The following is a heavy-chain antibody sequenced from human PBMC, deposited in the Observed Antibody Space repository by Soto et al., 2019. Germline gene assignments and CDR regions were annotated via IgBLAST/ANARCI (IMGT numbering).Heavy chain of an antibody. J-gene: IGHJ3*02. V-gene: IGHV3-23*01. CDR1: RFTFSRYA. D-gene: IGHD4-17*01. CDR2: ISASGGRA. CDR3: AKDPNGDYVGGFEM. Sequence: GGSLRLSCVGSRFTFSRYAMSWIRQSSQKGLEFVSGISASGGRAFYADSVKGRFFIYRDDSRNTLFLQMDRLRVEDSALYYCAKDPNGDYVGGFEMWGPGTKVTVSS.